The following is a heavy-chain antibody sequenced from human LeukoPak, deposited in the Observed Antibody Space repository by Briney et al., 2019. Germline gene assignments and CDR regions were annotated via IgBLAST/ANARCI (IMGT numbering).Heavy chain of an antibody. V-gene: IGHV3-74*01. Sequence: GGSLRLSWAASEFTFSSYWMHWVRQAPGKGLVWVSRINGDGSTTNYADSVKGRFTISRDNAKNTLFLQMNSLRAEDTAVYYCARGPSMHCSSTRCYWSSSGDSWGQGTLVTVSS. D-gene: IGHD2-2*01. J-gene: IGHJ4*02. CDR1: EFTFSSYW. CDR3: ARGPSMHCSSTRCYWSSSGDS. CDR2: INGDGSTT.